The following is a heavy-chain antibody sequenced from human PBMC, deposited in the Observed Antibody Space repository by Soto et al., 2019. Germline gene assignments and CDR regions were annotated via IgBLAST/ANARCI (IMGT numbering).Heavy chain of an antibody. Sequence: PSETLSLTCTVSGGSISNYCCSWIRQPPGKGLEWIGYMYYSGSTNYNPSLKSRVTISTDTSKNQFSLKLSSVTAADTAVYYCARAGTATLSDYWGQGTLVTVSS. V-gene: IGHV4-59*01. CDR1: GGSISNYC. CDR2: MYYSGST. D-gene: IGHD2-15*01. J-gene: IGHJ4*02. CDR3: ARAGTATLSDY.